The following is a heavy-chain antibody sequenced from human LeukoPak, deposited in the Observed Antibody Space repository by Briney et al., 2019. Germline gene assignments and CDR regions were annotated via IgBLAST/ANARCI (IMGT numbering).Heavy chain of an antibody. Sequence: SETLSLTCTVSGGSLSSSSYYWGWIRQPPGTGLEWIGSIYSGGNTYYNPSLKSRVTISVDASKNQCSLRLSSVTAADTAVYYCGRYDHPVITPIDSWGQGTLVTVSS. V-gene: IGHV4-39*01. CDR3: GRYDHPVITPIDS. CDR1: GGSLSSSSYY. CDR2: IYSGGNT. J-gene: IGHJ4*02. D-gene: IGHD3-3*01.